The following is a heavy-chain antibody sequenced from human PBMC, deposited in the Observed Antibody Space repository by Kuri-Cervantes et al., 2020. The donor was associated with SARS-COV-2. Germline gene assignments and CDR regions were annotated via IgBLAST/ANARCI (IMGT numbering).Heavy chain of an antibody. V-gene: IGHV3-49*02. CDR3: TSHDFWSGYYLDY. CDR2: IRSKAYGGTT. Sequence: GESLKISCAASGFTFSWYAMSWVRQAPGKGLEWVGVIRSKAYGGTTEYAASVKGRFTISRDESKSIAYLQMNSLKTEDTAVYYCTSHDFWSGYYLDYWGQGTLVTVSS. J-gene: IGHJ4*02. D-gene: IGHD3-3*01. CDR1: GFTFSWYA.